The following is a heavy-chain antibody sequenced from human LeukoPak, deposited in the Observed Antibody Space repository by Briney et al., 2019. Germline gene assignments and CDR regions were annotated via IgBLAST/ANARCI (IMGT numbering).Heavy chain of an antibody. D-gene: IGHD3-22*01. CDR1: GFTFSSYS. CDR2: ISSTSSTI. CDR3: ARSRGGYYFDY. J-gene: IGHJ4*02. V-gene: IGHV3-48*01. Sequence: GGSLRLSCAASGFTFSSYSIDWVRQAPGKGLEWVSYISSTSSTIYYADSVKGRFTISRDNAKNSLYLQMNSLRADDTAVYYCARSRGGYYFDYWGQGTLVTVS.